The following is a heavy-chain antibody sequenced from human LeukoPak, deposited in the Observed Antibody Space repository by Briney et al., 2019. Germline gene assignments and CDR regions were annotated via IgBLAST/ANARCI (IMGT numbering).Heavy chain of an antibody. Sequence: PGGSLRLSCAASGFTFSSYGMHWVRQAPGKGLEWVAFIRYDGSNKYYADSVKGRFTISRDNSKNTLYLRMNSLRAEDTAVYYCAKDRSVFNWFDPWGQGTLVTVSS. CDR3: AKDRSVFNWFDP. J-gene: IGHJ5*02. V-gene: IGHV3-30*02. CDR2: IRYDGSNK. CDR1: GFTFSSYG.